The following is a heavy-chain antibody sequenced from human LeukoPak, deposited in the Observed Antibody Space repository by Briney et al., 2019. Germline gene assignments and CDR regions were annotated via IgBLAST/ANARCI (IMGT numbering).Heavy chain of an antibody. Sequence: ASVKVSCKASGYTFTGYYMHWVRQAPGQGLEWMGWINPNSGGTNYAQKFQGRVTMTRDTSISTAYMELSRLRSDDTAVYYCACLQGGWDGNHFDYWGQGTLVTVSS. D-gene: IGHD6-19*01. CDR3: ACLQGGWDGNHFDY. CDR2: INPNSGGT. J-gene: IGHJ4*02. CDR1: GYTFTGYY. V-gene: IGHV1-2*02.